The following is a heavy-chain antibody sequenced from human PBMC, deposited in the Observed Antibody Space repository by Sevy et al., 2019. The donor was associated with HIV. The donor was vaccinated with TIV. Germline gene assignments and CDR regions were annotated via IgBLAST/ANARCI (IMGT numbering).Heavy chain of an antibody. D-gene: IGHD1-26*01. CDR1: GGSITSLY. V-gene: IGHV4-59*08. Sequence: SETLSLTCTVSGGSITSLYWNWIRQPTGKGLEWIAHIYYNGHINYNPSLKSRVTLSLDTSKNQFSLRLSSVTAADTAMYYCAGENAWGRGYSWGQGTLVTVSS. J-gene: IGHJ4*02. CDR3: AGENAWGRGYS. CDR2: IYYNGHI.